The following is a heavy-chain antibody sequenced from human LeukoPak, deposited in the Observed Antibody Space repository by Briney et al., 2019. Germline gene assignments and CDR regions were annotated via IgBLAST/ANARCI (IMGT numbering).Heavy chain of an antibody. CDR2: INHSVST. J-gene: IGHJ4*02. Sequence: PSETLSLTCAVSGGSFSGYYWSWIRQPPGKGLEWIGEINHSVSTNYNPSRKSRVTISVDTCKNQFSLKLSSVTAADTAVYYCARGSRYYGSGSYPIKRRCYFDYWGQGTLVTVSS. CDR3: ARGSRYYGSGSYPIKRRCYFDY. V-gene: IGHV4-34*01. CDR1: GGSFSGYY. D-gene: IGHD3-10*01.